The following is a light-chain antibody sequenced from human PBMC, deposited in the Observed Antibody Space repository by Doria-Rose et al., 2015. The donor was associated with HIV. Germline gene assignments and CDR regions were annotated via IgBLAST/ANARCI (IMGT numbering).Light chain of an antibody. CDR3: QSYDSRLSVYV. J-gene: IGLJ1*01. V-gene: IGLV1-40*01. CDR2: GNT. CDR1: SSNIGAGFD. Sequence: QSVLTQPPSVSEAPGQRVAISCTGSSSNIGAGFDVNWYQQFPGTAPKLLIHGNTNRPSGVPDRFSGSKSGTSASLAISGLRAEDEADYYCQSYDSRLSVYVFGTGTKVTAL.